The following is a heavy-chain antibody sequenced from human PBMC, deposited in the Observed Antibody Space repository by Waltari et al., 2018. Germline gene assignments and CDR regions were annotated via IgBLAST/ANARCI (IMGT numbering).Heavy chain of an antibody. Sequence: EVQLVESGGGMLQRGGSLRLSCAASGFEVGSSYMNWVRQAPGKGLEWVSGIHSGGNTYYADSVKGRFTISRDNSKNTLYLQMNSLRAEDTAVYYCAKDRSYGHSLANWGQGTLVTVSS. V-gene: IGHV3-53*01. J-gene: IGHJ4*02. D-gene: IGHD4-17*01. CDR3: AKDRSYGHSLAN. CDR2: IHSGGNT. CDR1: GFEVGSSY.